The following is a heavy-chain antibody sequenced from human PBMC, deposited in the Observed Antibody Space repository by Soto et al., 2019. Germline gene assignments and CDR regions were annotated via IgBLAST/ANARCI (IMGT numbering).Heavy chain of an antibody. Sequence: PGGSLRLSCAASGFTFSSYAMSWVRQAPGKGLEWVSAFSGSGGSTYYADSVKGRFTISRDNSKNTLYLQMNSLRAEDTAVYYCAKDGGYDILTGYRLYYYYYGMDVWGQGTTVTVSS. CDR1: GFTFSSYA. CDR2: FSGSGGST. D-gene: IGHD3-9*01. CDR3: AKDGGYDILTGYRLYYYYYGMDV. J-gene: IGHJ6*02. V-gene: IGHV3-23*01.